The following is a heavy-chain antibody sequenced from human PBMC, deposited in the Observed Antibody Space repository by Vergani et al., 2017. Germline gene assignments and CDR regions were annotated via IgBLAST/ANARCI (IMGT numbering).Heavy chain of an antibody. D-gene: IGHD3-22*01. J-gene: IGHJ4*02. CDR3: AGNSGYYSYYFDF. CDR1: GGTFSSNS. V-gene: IGHV1-69*15. CDR2: IIPIFGTT. Sequence: QGQLAQAGAEVKKPGSSVKVSCKASGGTFSSNSISWVRQAPGQGLEWMGRIIPIFGTTSDAQKFQGRVTILADESTSTAYVELSCLRSEHTAVYYCAGNSGYYSYYFDFWGQGPLVTVSS.